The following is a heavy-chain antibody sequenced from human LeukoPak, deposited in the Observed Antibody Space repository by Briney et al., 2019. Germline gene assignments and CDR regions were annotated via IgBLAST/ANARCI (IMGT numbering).Heavy chain of an antibody. CDR3: AKDGTSYHYIYY. D-gene: IGHD2/OR15-2a*01. Sequence: GGSLRLSCAASGFTFSSYGMSWVRQAPGKGLEWVSAISGSGGSTYYADSVKGRFTVSRDDSKNTLYLQMNSLRGDDTAVYYCAKDGTSYHYIYYWGQGTLVTVSS. CDR2: ISGSGGST. V-gene: IGHV3-23*01. CDR1: GFTFSSYG. J-gene: IGHJ4*02.